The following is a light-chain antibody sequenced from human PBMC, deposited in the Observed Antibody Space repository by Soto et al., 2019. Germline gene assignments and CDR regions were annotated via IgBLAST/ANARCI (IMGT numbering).Light chain of an antibody. CDR3: MQALQTPPT. CDR2: LGS. CDR1: QSLLHTDGYNY. Sequence: DTVMTQSPLSLPVTPGEPASISCWSSQSLLHTDGYNYLDWYLQKPGQSPQLLIYLGSYRASGVPDRFRGSGSRADFTLKISRVEAEDVGVYYCMQALQTPPTFGQGTKLEI. J-gene: IGKJ1*01. V-gene: IGKV2-28*01.